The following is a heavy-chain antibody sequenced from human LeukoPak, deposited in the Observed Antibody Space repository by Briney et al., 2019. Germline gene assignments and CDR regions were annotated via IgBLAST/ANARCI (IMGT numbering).Heavy chain of an antibody. D-gene: IGHD2-15*01. V-gene: IGHV4-30-4*01. J-gene: IGHJ5*02. CDR1: GGSISSGDYY. CDR2: IYYSGST. Sequence: SETLSLTCTVSGGSISSGDYYWSWIRQPPGKGLEWIGYIYYSGSTYYNPSLKSRVTISVDTSKNQFSLKLSSVTAADTAVYYCARSGQYCSGGSCYYCFAPWGQGTLVTVPS. CDR3: ARSGQYCSGGSCYYCFAP.